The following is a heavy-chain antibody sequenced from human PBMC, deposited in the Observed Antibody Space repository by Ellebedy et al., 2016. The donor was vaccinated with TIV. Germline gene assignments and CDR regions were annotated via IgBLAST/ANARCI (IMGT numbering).Heavy chain of an antibody. D-gene: IGHD2-2*01. V-gene: IGHV3-21*06. CDR1: GFTFSTYI. CDR3: ARVLCGVNGCYEHAFDL. J-gene: IGHJ3*01. Sequence: PGGSLRLSCEASGFTFSTYIMHWVRQAPGKGLEWVSSISGSSAYIYYTDSMKGRLTISRDNAKNSLFLQMNSLGIEDTAVYFCARVLCGVNGCYEHAFDLWGQGTMVTVSS. CDR2: ISGSSAYI.